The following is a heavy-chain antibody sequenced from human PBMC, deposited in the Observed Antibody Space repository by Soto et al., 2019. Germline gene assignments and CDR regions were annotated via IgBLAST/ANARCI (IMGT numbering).Heavy chain of an antibody. CDR1: GYTFTSYA. Sequence: GASVKVSCKASGYTFTSYAMHWVRQAPGQGLEWMGWISAYNGNTNYAQKLQGRVTMTTDTSTSTAYMELRSLRSDDTAVYYCARDIVVVPAAIGTPFYYYYGMDVWGQGTTVTVSS. CDR2: ISAYNGNT. V-gene: IGHV1-18*01. J-gene: IGHJ6*02. CDR3: ARDIVVVPAAIGTPFYYYYGMDV. D-gene: IGHD2-2*01.